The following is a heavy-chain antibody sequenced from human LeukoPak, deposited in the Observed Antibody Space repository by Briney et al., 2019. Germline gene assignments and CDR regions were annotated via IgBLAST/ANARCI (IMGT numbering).Heavy chain of an antibody. J-gene: IGHJ5*02. V-gene: IGHV4-61*02. D-gene: IGHD2-2*01. Sequence: SETLSLTCAVSGGSISSGSYYWSWIRQPAGKGLEWIGRIYTSGSTNYNPSLKSRVTISVDTSKNQFSLKLSSVTAADTAVYYCARESSTTWYNWFDPWGQGTLVTVSS. CDR3: ARESSTTWYNWFDP. CDR2: IYTSGST. CDR1: GGSISSGSYY.